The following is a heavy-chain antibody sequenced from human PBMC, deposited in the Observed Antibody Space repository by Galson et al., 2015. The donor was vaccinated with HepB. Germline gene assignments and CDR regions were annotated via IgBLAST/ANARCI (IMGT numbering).Heavy chain of an antibody. CDR2: ISYDGSNK. CDR3: ARVSPPGPALTDQAGY. Sequence: SLRLSCAASGFTFSSYAMHWVRQAPGKGLEWVAVISYDGSNKYYADSVKGRFTISRDNSKNTLYLQMNSLRAEDTAVYYCARVSPPGPALTDQAGYWGQGTLVTVSS. V-gene: IGHV3-30*04. D-gene: IGHD3-3*02. J-gene: IGHJ4*02. CDR1: GFTFSSYA.